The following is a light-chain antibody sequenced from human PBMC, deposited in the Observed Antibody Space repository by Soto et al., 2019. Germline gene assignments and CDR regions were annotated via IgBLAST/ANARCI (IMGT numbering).Light chain of an antibody. CDR3: QQRSNWPPLT. CDR1: QSVSSY. J-gene: IGKJ4*01. Sequence: EIVLTQSPATLSLSPGDRATLSCRASQSVSSYLAWYQQKCGQAPRLLIYNASKRVTGIPVRFSGSGSGTDFTLTISSLEPEDFAVYYCQQRSNWPPLTFGGGTKVEIK. CDR2: NAS. V-gene: IGKV3-11*01.